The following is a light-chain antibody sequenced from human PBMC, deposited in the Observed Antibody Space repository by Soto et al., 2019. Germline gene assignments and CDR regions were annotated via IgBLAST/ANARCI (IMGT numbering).Light chain of an antibody. V-gene: IGKV3-20*01. CDR1: QTVSGSY. CDR2: GEF. J-gene: IGKJ1*01. Sequence: IVFTQSPATLSFSRGERATLSCRASQTVSGSYLAWYQHKPGQAPRLLIYGEFSRATGIPDRFSGSGSGTDFTLTISRLEPEDFAVYYCQHYGSSPEWTLGQGTKVDIK. CDR3: QHYGSSPEWT.